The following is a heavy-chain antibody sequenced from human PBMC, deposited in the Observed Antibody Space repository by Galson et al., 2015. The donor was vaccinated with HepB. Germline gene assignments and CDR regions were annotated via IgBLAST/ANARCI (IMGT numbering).Heavy chain of an antibody. D-gene: IGHD5-18*01. Sequence: SLRLSCAASGFTFSRYSMNWVRQAPGKGLEWVSSISSSSSYIYYADSVKGRFTISRDNAKNSLYLQMNSLRAEDTAVYYCARGSNTAMGEVDYWGQGTLVTVSS. V-gene: IGHV3-21*01. CDR3: ARGSNTAMGEVDY. J-gene: IGHJ4*02. CDR2: ISSSSSYI. CDR1: GFTFSRYS.